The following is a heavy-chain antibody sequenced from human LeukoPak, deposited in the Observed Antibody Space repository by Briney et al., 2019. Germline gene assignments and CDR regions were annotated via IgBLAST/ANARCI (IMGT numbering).Heavy chain of an antibody. V-gene: IGHV3-30*18. CDR2: ISYDGSNK. Sequence: GRSLRLSCAASGFTFSSYGMHWVRQAPGKGLEWVAVISYDGSNKYYADSVKGRFTSSRDKSKNTLYLQMNSLRAEDTAVYYCAKDPSSTAAPGLQDYWGQGTLVTVSS. D-gene: IGHD2-15*01. CDR1: GFTFSSYG. CDR3: AKDPSSTAAPGLQDY. J-gene: IGHJ4*02.